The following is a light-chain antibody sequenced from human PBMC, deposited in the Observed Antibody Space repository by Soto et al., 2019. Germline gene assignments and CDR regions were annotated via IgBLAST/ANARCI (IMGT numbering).Light chain of an antibody. CDR2: KAS. J-gene: IGKJ2*03. Sequence: DIQMTQSPSTLSASVGDRVTITCRASQSISSWLAWYQQKPGKAPKVLIYKASSLESGVPSRFSGSGSGTEFTLTISSLQPDDFATYYCQQYTSYYSFGQGTKLEIK. V-gene: IGKV1-5*03. CDR3: QQYTSYYS. CDR1: QSISSW.